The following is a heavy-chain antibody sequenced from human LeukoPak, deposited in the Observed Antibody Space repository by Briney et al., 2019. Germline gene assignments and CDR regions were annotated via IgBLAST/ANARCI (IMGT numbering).Heavy chain of an antibody. Sequence: ASVKVSCKASGYTFSSYHIHWVRQAPGQGLEWMGKINPSFNPGVDVTSYAQKFQGRVTMTEDTSTDTAYMELSSLRSEDTAVYYCATDQRIAAAPSWYFDLWGRGTLVTVSS. J-gene: IGHJ2*01. CDR2: INPSFNPGVDVT. D-gene: IGHD6-6*01. CDR1: GYTFSSYH. V-gene: IGHV1-46*01. CDR3: ATDQRIAAAPSWYFDL.